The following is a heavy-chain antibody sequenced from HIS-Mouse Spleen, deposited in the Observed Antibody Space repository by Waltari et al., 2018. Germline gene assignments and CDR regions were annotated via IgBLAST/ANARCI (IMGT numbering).Heavy chain of an antibody. J-gene: IGHJ2*01. CDR3: AREIPYSSSWYDWYFDL. V-gene: IGHV4-39*07. D-gene: IGHD6-13*01. Sequence: QLQLQESGPGLVKPSETLSLTCTVSGGSISSSSYYWGWIRQPPGKGLVWIGSIYYSASTTSNPSLKSRVTISVDTSKNQFSLKLSSVTAADTAVYYCAREIPYSSSWYDWYFDLWGRGTLVTVSS. CDR2: IYYSAST. CDR1: GGSISSSSYY.